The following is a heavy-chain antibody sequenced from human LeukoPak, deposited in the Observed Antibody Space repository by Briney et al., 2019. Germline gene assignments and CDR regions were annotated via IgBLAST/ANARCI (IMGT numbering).Heavy chain of an antibody. Sequence: ASVKVSCTASGYTFSSYDINWVRQATGQGLEWMGWMNPNSGNTGYAQKFQGRVTMTRNTSINTAYMELSSLRSEDTAVYYCARVGGTGPYYYYYYYMDVWGKGTTVTISS. CDR3: ARVGGTGPYYYYYYYMDV. V-gene: IGHV1-8*01. CDR2: MNPNSGNT. CDR1: GYTFSSYD. D-gene: IGHD4-23*01. J-gene: IGHJ6*03.